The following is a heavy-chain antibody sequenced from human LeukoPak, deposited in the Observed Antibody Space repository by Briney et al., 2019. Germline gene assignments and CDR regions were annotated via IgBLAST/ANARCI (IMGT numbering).Heavy chain of an antibody. J-gene: IGHJ5*02. Sequence: SETLSLTCAVDGGSFSGYYWSWIRQPPGRGLEWIGEINHSGSTNYNPSLKSRVTISVDTSKNQFSLKLSSVTAADTAVYYCARDPKLNIAAAAVRVDWFDPWGQGTLVTVSS. CDR2: INHSGST. V-gene: IGHV4-34*01. D-gene: IGHD6-13*01. CDR1: GGSFSGYY. CDR3: ARDPKLNIAAAAVRVDWFDP.